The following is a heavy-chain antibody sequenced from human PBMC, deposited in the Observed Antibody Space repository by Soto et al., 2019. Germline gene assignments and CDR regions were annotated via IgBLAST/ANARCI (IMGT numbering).Heavy chain of an antibody. D-gene: IGHD3-10*01. V-gene: IGHV1-46*01. Sequence: ASVKVSCKASGYTFTSYYMHWVRQAPGQGLEWMGIINPSGGSTSYAQKFQGRVTMTRDTSTSTVYMELSSLRSEDTAVYYCAYGSGSYKLYYYYMDVWGKGTTVTVS. CDR3: AYGSGSYKLYYYYMDV. CDR1: GYTFTSYY. J-gene: IGHJ6*03. CDR2: INPSGGST.